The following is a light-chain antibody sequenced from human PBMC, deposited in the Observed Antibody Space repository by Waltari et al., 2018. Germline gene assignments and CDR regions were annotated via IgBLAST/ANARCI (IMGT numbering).Light chain of an antibody. J-gene: IGKJ2*01. CDR3: QQYYSTPYT. Sequence: DIVMTQSPDSLAVSLGERTSINCKASPSVLYSSDNKNYLAWYRQKPGQPPNLLIYWASPRESGVPGRFSGSGSGTDFTLTISSLQAEDVAVYYCQQYYSTPYTFGQGTKLEIK. CDR2: WAS. CDR1: PSVLYSSDNKNY. V-gene: IGKV4-1*01.